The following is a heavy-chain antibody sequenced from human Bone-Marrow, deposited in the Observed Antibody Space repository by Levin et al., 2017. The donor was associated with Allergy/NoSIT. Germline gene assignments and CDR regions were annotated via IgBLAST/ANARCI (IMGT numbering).Heavy chain of an antibody. D-gene: IGHD2-21*01. CDR1: GFTFSDYY. Sequence: PGGSLRLSCTASGFTFSDYYMSWIRQAPGKGLEWVSYISSSSSYTNYADSVKGRFTISRDNAKNSLYLQMNSLRAEDTAVYYGAGVMACGGDCDSGVDYGGQGTLVTVSS. CDR2: ISSSSSYT. J-gene: IGHJ4*02. CDR3: AGVMACGGDCDSGVDY. V-gene: IGHV3-11*06.